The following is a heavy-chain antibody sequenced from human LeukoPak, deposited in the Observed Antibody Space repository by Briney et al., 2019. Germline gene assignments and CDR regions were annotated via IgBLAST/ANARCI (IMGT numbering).Heavy chain of an antibody. CDR1: GYTLTELS. CDR2: INPNSGGT. D-gene: IGHD4-17*01. J-gene: IGHJ4*02. CDR3: ARELTTVTHRRDY. Sequence: ASVKVSCKVSGYTLTELSMHWVRQAPGKGLGWMGWINPNSGGTSYAQKFQGRVTMTRDTSISTAYMELSRLRSDDTAVYYCARELTTVTHRRDYWGQGTLVTVSS. V-gene: IGHV1-2*02.